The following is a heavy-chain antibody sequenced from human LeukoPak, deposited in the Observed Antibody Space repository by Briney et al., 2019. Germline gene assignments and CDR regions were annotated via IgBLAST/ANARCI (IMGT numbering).Heavy chain of an antibody. CDR3: TPRGWDQLLIFDY. V-gene: IGHV3-9*01. Sequence: PGRSLRLSCAASGFTFYDYAMHWVRQAPGKGLEWVSGITWNSGTIVYADSVKGRFTISRDNAKNSLYLQMNSLRAEDTAVYYCTPRGWDQLLIFDYWGQGTLVTVSS. CDR2: ITWNSGTI. D-gene: IGHD2-2*01. J-gene: IGHJ4*02. CDR1: GFTFYDYA.